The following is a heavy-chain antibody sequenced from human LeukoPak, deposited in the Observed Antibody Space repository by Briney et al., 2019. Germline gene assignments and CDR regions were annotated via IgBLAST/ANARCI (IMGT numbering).Heavy chain of an antibody. CDR3: ASGDSSGYGPRDAFDI. CDR2: ISYDGSNK. Sequence: QPGGSLRLSCAASGFTFSSYAMHWVRQAPGKGLEWVAVISYDGSNKYYADSVKGRFTISRDNSKNTLYLQMNSLRAEDTAVYYCASGDSSGYGPRDAFDIWGQGTMVTVSS. J-gene: IGHJ3*02. CDR1: GFTFSSYA. D-gene: IGHD3-22*01. V-gene: IGHV3-30*04.